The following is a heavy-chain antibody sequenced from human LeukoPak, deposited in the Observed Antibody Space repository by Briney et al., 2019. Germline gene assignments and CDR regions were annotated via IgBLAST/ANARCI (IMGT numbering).Heavy chain of an antibody. V-gene: IGHV3-30*02. CDR2: IRYDGSNK. Sequence: GGSLRLSCAASGFTFSSYGMHWVRQAPGKGLEWVAFIRYDGSNKYYADSVKGRFTISRDNSKNTLYLQMNSLRAEDTAVYYCAKEGVFGVVILYYYMDVWGKGTTVTVSS. CDR1: GFTFSSYG. D-gene: IGHD3-3*01. J-gene: IGHJ6*03. CDR3: AKEGVFGVVILYYYMDV.